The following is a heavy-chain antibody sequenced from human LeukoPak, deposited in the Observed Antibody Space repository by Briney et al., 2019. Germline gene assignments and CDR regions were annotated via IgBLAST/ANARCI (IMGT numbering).Heavy chain of an antibody. V-gene: IGHV1-18*01. CDR2: ISAYNGNT. CDR1: GYTFTSYG. D-gene: IGHD3-9*01. Sequence: ASVKVSCKASGYTFTSYGISWVRQAPRQGLEWMGWISAYNGNTNYAQKLQGRVTMTTDTSTSTAYMELRSLRSDDTAVYYCARDRSRYRYFDWLLRPLDYWGQGTLVTVSS. CDR3: ARDRSRYRYFDWLLRPLDY. J-gene: IGHJ4*02.